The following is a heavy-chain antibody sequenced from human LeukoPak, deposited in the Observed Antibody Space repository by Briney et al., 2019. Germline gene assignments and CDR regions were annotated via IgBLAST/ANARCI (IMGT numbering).Heavy chain of an antibody. CDR3: ARVRYYYGSGSYPSYYYYYMDV. Sequence: SETLSLTCTVSGGSISSYYWSWIRQPPGKGLEWIGYIYYSGSTNYNPSLKSRVTISVDTSKNQFSLKLSSVTAADTAVYYCARVRYYYGSGSYPSYYYYYMDVWGKGTTVTVSS. V-gene: IGHV4-59*12. CDR2: IYYSGST. D-gene: IGHD3-10*01. CDR1: GGSISSYY. J-gene: IGHJ6*03.